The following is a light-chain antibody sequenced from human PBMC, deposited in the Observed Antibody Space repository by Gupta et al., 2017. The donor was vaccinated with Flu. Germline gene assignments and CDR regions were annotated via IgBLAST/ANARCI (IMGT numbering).Light chain of an antibody. J-gene: IGKJ2*01. CDR1: QNINTY. CDR3: QQKHSTPPT. V-gene: IGKV1-39*01. Sequence: MTQSPSSLSASVGDRITITCRASQNINTYLNWYQQRPGNSPKLLIYGASTVKSGVPSRFSGSGSGTKFILTISSLQAGDFATYYCQQKHSTPPTFGQGTKLDIK. CDR2: GAS.